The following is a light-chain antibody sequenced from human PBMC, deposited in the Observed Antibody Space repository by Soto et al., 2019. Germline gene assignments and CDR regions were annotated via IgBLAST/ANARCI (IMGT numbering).Light chain of an antibody. V-gene: IGKV3-20*01. J-gene: IGKJ1*01. CDR3: QQYGISPGT. Sequence: EIVLTQSPGTLSLSPGERATLSCRASQSIRSNYLAWYQHKPGQAPRLLVYDASNRATGIPDRFSGSGSGTDFTLTISRLEPEDFAVYYCQQYGISPGTFGQGTKVEIK. CDR1: QSIRSNY. CDR2: DAS.